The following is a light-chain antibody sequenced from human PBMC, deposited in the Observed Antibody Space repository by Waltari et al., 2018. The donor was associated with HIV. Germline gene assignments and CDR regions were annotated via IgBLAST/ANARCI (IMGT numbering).Light chain of an antibody. CDR2: YDS. CDR1: NIGSKS. Sequence: SSVLAQPPSVSVAPGKTARITCGGNNIGSKSVHWYPQKPCQAPVVVLYYDSDRPSGIPERFSGSNSGNTATLTISRVEAGDEADYYCQVWDSSSDAYVFGTGTKVTVL. V-gene: IGLV3-21*04. J-gene: IGLJ1*01. CDR3: QVWDSSSDAYV.